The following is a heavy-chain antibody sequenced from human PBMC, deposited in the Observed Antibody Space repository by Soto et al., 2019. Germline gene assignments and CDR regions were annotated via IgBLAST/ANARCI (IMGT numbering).Heavy chain of an antibody. CDR2: ISGSGGST. V-gene: IGHV3-23*01. CDR1: GFTFSSYA. J-gene: IGHJ6*02. Sequence: GGSLRLSYAASGFTFSSYAMSWVRQAPGKGLEWVSAISGSGGSTYYADSVKGRFTISRDNSKNTLYLQMNSLRAEDTAVYYCAKDLGIYDFWSGRLYGMDVWGQGTTVTVSS. D-gene: IGHD3-3*01. CDR3: AKDLGIYDFWSGRLYGMDV.